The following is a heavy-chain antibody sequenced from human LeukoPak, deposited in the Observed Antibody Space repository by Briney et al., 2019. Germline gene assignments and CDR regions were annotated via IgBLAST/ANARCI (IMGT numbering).Heavy chain of an antibody. V-gene: IGHV1-18*01. Sequence: ASVKVSCKTSGYTFTNYGLSWVRQAPGQGLEWMGWISPYNDNTNYAQKFQGRVTMTTDTSTRTAYMELRSLRSDDTAVYYGARRLDIVVSIAFDIWGQGTMVTVSS. CDR2: ISPYNDNT. CDR1: GYTFTNYG. J-gene: IGHJ3*02. CDR3: ARRLDIVVSIAFDI. D-gene: IGHD5-12*01.